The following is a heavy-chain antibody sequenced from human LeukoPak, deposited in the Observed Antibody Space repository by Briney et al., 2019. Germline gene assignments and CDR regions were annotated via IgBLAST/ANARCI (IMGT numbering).Heavy chain of an antibody. J-gene: IGHJ6*03. V-gene: IGHV3-21*01. CDR1: GFTFSSYS. D-gene: IGHD4-17*01. Sequence: PGGSLRLSCAASGFTFSSYSMNWVRQAPGKGLEWVSCISTSSRNIFQADSVKGRFTISRDNAKNSLYLQMNSLRAEDTAVYYCARVTVTTFSPTDYMDVWGKGTTVTISS. CDR2: ISTSSRNI. CDR3: ARVTVTTFSPTDYMDV.